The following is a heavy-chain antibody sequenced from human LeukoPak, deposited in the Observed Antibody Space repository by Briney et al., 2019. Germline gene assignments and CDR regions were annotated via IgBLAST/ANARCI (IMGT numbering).Heavy chain of an antibody. J-gene: IGHJ4*02. Sequence: ASVKVSCKVSGYTLTELSMHWVRQAPGKKRVWMGGFDPEDGETIYAQKFQGRVTMTEDTSTDTAYMELSSLRSEDTAVYYCATELQRFGDSYFDYWGQGTLVTVSS. CDR3: ATELQRFGDSYFDY. V-gene: IGHV1-24*01. D-gene: IGHD3-10*01. CDR1: GYTLTELS. CDR2: FDPEDGET.